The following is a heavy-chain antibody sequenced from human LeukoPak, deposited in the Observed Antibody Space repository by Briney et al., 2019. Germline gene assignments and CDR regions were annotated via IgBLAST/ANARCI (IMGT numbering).Heavy chain of an antibody. CDR2: IGSSGGST. D-gene: IGHD4-23*01. J-gene: IGHJ4*02. CDR1: GFTFSSYA. Sequence: GGSLRLSCAASGFTFSSYAMSWVRQAPGKGLEWVSAIGSSGGSTYYADSAKGRFAISRDNSKNTLYLQMNSLRAEDTAVYYCAKGYGGNPFDYWGQGTLVTVSS. CDR3: AKGYGGNPFDY. V-gene: IGHV3-23*01.